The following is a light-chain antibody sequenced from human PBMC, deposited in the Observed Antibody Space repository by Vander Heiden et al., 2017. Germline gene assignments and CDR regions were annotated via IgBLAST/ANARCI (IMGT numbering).Light chain of an antibody. CDR3: QQSYSTGT. CDR1: QSISSY. J-gene: IGKJ3*01. CDR2: AAS. V-gene: IGKV1-39*01. Sequence: DIQMTQSPSSLSASVGDRVTITCRASQSISSYLNWYQQKPGKAPKLLIYAASSLQSGVPSRFTGSGSGTDFTLTISRLQPQDFATYYWQQSYSTGTFGHGTNVDLK.